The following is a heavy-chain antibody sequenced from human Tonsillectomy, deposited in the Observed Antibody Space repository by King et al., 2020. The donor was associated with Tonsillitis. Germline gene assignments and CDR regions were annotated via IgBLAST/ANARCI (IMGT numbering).Heavy chain of an antibody. J-gene: IGHJ4*02. D-gene: IGHD5-18*01. Sequence: VQLVESGGGLIKPGGSLRLYCAASGFTFSNAWMSWVRQAPGKGLEWVGRIKSKTSGGTTDYAAPVKGRFTISRDDSKNTLFLQMNSLRAEDAAVYYCTPEGYTYGFHSLGDWGQGTLVTVSS. CDR2: IKSKTSGGTT. V-gene: IGHV3-15*01. CDR1: GFTFSNAW. CDR3: TPEGYTYGFHSLGD.